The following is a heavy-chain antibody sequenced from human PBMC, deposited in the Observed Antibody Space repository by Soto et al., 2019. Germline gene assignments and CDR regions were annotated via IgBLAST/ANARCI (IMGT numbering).Heavy chain of an antibody. V-gene: IGHV1-69*08. CDR1: GATFNDYT. D-gene: IGHD2-15*01. J-gene: IGHJ6*03. Sequence: QVQLVQSGAEVKKPGSSVRISCAASGATFNDYTFTWVRRAPGQGLEWMGRVIPLLDASNYAEKFQDRVTITADRSTSTVHMELSGLKSEDSAIYYCASGKSQMTQDRMGFYYYMDVWGKGTTVTVSS. CDR2: VIPLLDAS. CDR3: ASGKSQMTQDRMGFYYYMDV.